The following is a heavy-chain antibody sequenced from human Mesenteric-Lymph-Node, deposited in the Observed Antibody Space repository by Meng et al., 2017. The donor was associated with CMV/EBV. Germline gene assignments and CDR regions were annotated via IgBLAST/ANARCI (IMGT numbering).Heavy chain of an antibody. CDR1: GFTFNTYA. V-gene: IGHV3-30-3*01. J-gene: IGHJ4*02. CDR2: ITYDGSNG. CDR3: ATGSGTYYQYDF. D-gene: IGHD3-10*01. Sequence: GESLKISCAASGFTFNTYAMHWVRQAPGKGLEWVAVITYDGSNGDYADSVKGRFTISRDNSRNTLYLQMNSLRPEDTAVYYCATGSGTYYQYDFWGQGTLVTVSS.